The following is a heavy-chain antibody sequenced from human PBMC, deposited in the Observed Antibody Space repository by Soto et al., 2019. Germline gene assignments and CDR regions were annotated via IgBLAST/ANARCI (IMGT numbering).Heavy chain of an antibody. V-gene: IGHV4-30-2*01. CDR3: ATADVQGGYLDY. J-gene: IGHJ4*02. Sequence: SETLSLTCAVSGGSITSGRYSWSWIRQPPGKGLEWIGNFFHGGSAYYNPSLKSRVTISLDTSKNQFSLKLTSVTAADTAVYYCATADVQGGYLDYWGQGALVTVSS. CDR2: FFHGGSA. CDR1: GGSITSGRYS. D-gene: IGHD2-15*01.